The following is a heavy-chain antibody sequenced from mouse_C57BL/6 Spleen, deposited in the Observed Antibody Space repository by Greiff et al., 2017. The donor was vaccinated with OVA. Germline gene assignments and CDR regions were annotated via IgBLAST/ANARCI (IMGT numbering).Heavy chain of an antibody. V-gene: IGHV1-81*01. CDR2: IYPRSGNT. CDR1: GYTFTSYG. Sequence: QVQLQQSGAELARPGASVKLSCKASGYTFTSYGISWVKQRTGQGLEWIGEIYPRSGNTYYNEKFKGKATLTADKSSSTAYMELRSLTSEDSAVYLSERHGYGGTGFAYWGQGTLVTVSA. J-gene: IGHJ3*01. D-gene: IGHD2-2*01. CDR3: ERHGYGGTGFAY.